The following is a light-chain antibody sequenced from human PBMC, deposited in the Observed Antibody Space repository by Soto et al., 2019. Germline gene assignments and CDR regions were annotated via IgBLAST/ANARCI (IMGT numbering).Light chain of an antibody. V-gene: IGLV1-47*02. J-gene: IGLJ3*02. CDR3: ASWDDTLFGWV. Sequence: QSVLTQSPSASGTPGQRVTISCSGSSSNIGRNSVSWYQKHPGTAPKLLIFSNTIRPPRVPDRFSGSKSGASASLVISGLRSEDEADYFCASWDDTLFGWVFGGGTKLTVL. CDR2: SNT. CDR1: SSNIGRNS.